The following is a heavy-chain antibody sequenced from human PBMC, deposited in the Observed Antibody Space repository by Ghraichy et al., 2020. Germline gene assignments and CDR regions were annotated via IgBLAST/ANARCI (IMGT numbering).Heavy chain of an antibody. CDR2: ISWDGEIT. V-gene: IGHV3-43*01. CDR1: GFTFEDYS. D-gene: IGHD5-24*01. J-gene: IGHJ6*02. CDR3: ARDLFRGDGYNFIYYSGMDV. Sequence: GGSLRLSCAASGFTFEDYSMHWVRQAPGKGLEWVSLISWDGEITYYAESVKGRFTISRDNSKNSLCLQMNSLRSEDTALYYCARDLFRGDGYNFIYYSGMDVWGQGTTVTVSS.